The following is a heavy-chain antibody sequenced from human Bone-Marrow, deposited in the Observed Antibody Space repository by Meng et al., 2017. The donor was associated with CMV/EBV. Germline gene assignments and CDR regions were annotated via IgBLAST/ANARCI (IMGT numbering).Heavy chain of an antibody. CDR3: ARVREWSYRFDP. Sequence: SVKVSCKASGGTFSSYAISWVRQAPGQGLEWMGGIIPIFGTANYAQKFQGRATITTDESTSTAYMELSSLRSEDTAVYYCARVREWSYRFDPWGQGTLVTVSS. V-gene: IGHV1-69*05. D-gene: IGHD1-26*01. J-gene: IGHJ5*02. CDR1: GGTFSSYA. CDR2: IIPIFGTA.